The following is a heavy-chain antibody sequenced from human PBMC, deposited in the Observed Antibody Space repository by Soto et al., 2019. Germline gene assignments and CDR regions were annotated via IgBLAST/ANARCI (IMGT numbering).Heavy chain of an antibody. J-gene: IGHJ6*03. CDR1: GFTFSSYG. CDR3: ARDNGLGYYYMDV. D-gene: IGHD4-17*01. Sequence: GGSLRLSCAASGFTFSSYGMHWVRQAPGKGLEWVAVIWYDGSNKYYADSVKGRFTISRDNSKNTLYLQMNSLRAEDTAVYYCARDNGLGYYYMDVWGKGTTVTVSS. V-gene: IGHV3-33*01. CDR2: IWYDGSNK.